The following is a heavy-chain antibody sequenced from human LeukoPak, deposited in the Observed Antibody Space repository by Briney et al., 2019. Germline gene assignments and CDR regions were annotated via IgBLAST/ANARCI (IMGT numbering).Heavy chain of an antibody. Sequence: ASVKVSCKASGYTFTSYDINWVRQATGQGLEWMGWMNPNSGNTGYAQKFQGRVTMTRNTSISTAYMELSSLRSEDTAVYYCVLWRSRFGVVIIEGPSRIGYWGQGTLVTVSS. CDR2: MNPNSGNT. V-gene: IGHV1-8*01. CDR3: VLWRSRFGVVIIEGPSRIGY. CDR1: GYTFTSYD. D-gene: IGHD3-3*01. J-gene: IGHJ4*02.